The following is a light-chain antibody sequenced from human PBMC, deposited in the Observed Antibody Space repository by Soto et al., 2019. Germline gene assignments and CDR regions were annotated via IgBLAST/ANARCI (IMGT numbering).Light chain of an antibody. CDR2: GAS. J-gene: IGKJ1*01. CDR3: QQYGSSPPT. V-gene: IGKV3-20*01. CDR1: QSVTSSY. Sequence: EIVLTQSPATLSLSPGERATLSCRASQSVTSSYVAWYQQKPGQAPRLLIYGASSRATVIPDRFSGSGSGTDFTLPISRLEPEDFAVYYCQQYGSSPPTFGQGTQVEFK.